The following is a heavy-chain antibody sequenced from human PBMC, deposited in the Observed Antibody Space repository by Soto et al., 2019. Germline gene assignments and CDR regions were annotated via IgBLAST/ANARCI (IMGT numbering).Heavy chain of an antibody. Sequence: SETLSVTCTVSGGSISSYYWSWIRQPPGKGLEWIGYIYYSGSTNYNPSLKSRVTISVDTSKNQFSLKLSSVTAADTAVYYCARDYYDSSGSDAFEIWGQGTMVTVSS. CDR1: GGSISSYY. D-gene: IGHD3-22*01. CDR3: ARDYYDSSGSDAFEI. J-gene: IGHJ3*02. V-gene: IGHV4-59*01. CDR2: IYYSGST.